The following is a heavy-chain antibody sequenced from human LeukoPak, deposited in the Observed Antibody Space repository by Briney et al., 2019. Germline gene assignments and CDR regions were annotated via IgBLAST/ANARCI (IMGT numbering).Heavy chain of an antibody. CDR3: TRPCAGDCTDNY. CDR2: IRSKANNYAT. J-gene: IGHJ4*02. V-gene: IGHV3-73*01. Sequence: GGSPRLSCAASGFIFSDSAMHWVRQASGKGLEWVGRIRSKANNYATTYAASVKGRFTISRDDSKNTAYLQMNSLKIEDTAVYYCTRPCAGDCTDNYWGQGTLVTVSS. CDR1: GFIFSDSA. D-gene: IGHD2-21*02.